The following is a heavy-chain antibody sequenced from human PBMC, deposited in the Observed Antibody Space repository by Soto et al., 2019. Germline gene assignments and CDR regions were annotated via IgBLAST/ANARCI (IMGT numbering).Heavy chain of an antibody. CDR2: IDPSDSQT. V-gene: IGHV5-10-1*01. J-gene: IGHJ4*02. D-gene: IGHD3-22*01. CDR1: GYSFAGYW. Sequence: LGESLKISCKGSGYSFAGYWITWVRQKPGKGLEWMGRIDPSDSQTYYSPSFRGHVTISVTKSITTVFLQWSSLRASDTAMYYCARQFYDSDTGHNFQYYLDSWRQGTPVTVSS. CDR3: ARQFYDSDTGHNFQYYLDS.